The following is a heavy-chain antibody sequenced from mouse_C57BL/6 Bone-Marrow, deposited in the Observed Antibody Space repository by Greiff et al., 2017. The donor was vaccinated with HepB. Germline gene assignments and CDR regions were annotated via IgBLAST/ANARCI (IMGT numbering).Heavy chain of an antibody. Sequence: DVMLVESGGGLVQPGGSLKLSCAASGFTFSDYYMYWVRQTPEKRLEWVAYISNGGGSTYYPDTVKGRFTISRDNAKNTLYLQMSRLKSEDTAMYYCARLPDDYYGHAWFAYWGQGTLVTVSA. CDR3: ARLPDDYYGHAWFAY. CDR2: ISNGGGST. V-gene: IGHV5-12*01. J-gene: IGHJ3*01. D-gene: IGHD2-1*01. CDR1: GFTFSDYY.